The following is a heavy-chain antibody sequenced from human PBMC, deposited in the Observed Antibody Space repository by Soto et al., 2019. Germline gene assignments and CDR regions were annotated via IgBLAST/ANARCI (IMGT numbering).Heavy chain of an antibody. D-gene: IGHD2-2*01. CDR3: ARSLIVVPAINWFDP. V-gene: IGHV4-59*01. CDR2: IYYSGST. CDR1: GGSISSYY. J-gene: IGHJ5*02. Sequence: SETLSVTCTVSGGSISSYYWSWIRQPPGKGLEWIGYIYYSGSTNYNPSLKSRVTISVDTSKNQFSLKLSSVTAADTAVYYCARSLIVVPAINWFDPWGQGTLVTVSS.